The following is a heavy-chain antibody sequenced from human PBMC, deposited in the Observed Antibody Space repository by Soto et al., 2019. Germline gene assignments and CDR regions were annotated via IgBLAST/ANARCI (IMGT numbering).Heavy chain of an antibody. D-gene: IGHD3-10*02. CDR2: FDPEDGET. Sequence: GASVKVSCKVSGYTLTELSMHCVRQAPGKGLEWMGGFDPEDGETIYAQKFQGRVTMTEDTSTDTAYMELSSLRSEDTAVYYCATWPTTFGWWFDPWGQGTLVTVSS. CDR1: GYTLTELS. J-gene: IGHJ5*02. V-gene: IGHV1-24*01. CDR3: ATWPTTFGWWFDP.